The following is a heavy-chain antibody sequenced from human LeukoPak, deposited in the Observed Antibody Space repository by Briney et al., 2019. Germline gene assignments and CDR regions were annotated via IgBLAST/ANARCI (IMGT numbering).Heavy chain of an antibody. CDR3: AGTYYYDKGAFDI. J-gene: IGHJ3*02. D-gene: IGHD3-22*01. Sequence: GGSLRLSCAASGFTVSSNYMNWVRQAPGKGLEWVSVIYSGGSTYADSVKGRFTISRDNSKNTLYLQMNSLRAEDTAVYYCAGTYYYDKGAFDIWGQGTMVTVSS. CDR1: GFTVSSNY. V-gene: IGHV3-53*01. CDR2: IYSGGST.